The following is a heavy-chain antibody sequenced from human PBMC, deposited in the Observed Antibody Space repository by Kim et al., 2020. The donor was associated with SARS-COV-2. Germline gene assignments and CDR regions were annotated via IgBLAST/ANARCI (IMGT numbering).Heavy chain of an antibody. CDR2: ISRSGSTI. CDR3: ARAPRGGGGY. D-gene: IGHD3-10*01. J-gene: IGHJ4*02. V-gene: IGHV3-48*03. CDR1: GFTFSSYE. Sequence: GGSLRLSCAASGFTFSSYEMNWVRQAPGKGLEWVSYISRSGSTIYYADSVKGRFTISRDNAKNSLYLQMNSLRAEDTAVYYCARAPRGGGGYWGQGTLVTVSS.